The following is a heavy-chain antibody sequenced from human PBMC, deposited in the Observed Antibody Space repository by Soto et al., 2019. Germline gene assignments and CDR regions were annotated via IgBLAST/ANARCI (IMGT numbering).Heavy chain of an antibody. CDR2: ISAYNGNT. Sequence: GASVKVSCKASGYTFTSYGISWVRQAPGQGLEWMGWISAYNGNTNYAQKLQGRVTMTTDTSTSTAYMELRSLRSDDTAVYYCARAGRIRGIAAAAPLDGMDVWGQGTTVTVS. D-gene: IGHD6-13*01. CDR3: ARAGRIRGIAAAAPLDGMDV. J-gene: IGHJ6*02. V-gene: IGHV1-18*01. CDR1: GYTFTSYG.